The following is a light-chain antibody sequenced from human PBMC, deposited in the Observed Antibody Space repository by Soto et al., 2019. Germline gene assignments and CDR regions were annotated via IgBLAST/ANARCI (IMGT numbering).Light chain of an antibody. J-gene: IGKJ1*01. CDR2: AAS. V-gene: IGKV1-39*01. Sequence: DIHMTQSPSSVSASVGDRVIITCRASQNISNHLNWYQQKPGKAPKLLIFAASSLQSGVPSRFSGSRSGPDFTLTISSLQPEDFATYYCQQSYSSPPTFGQGTTVDI. CDR3: QQSYSSPPT. CDR1: QNISNH.